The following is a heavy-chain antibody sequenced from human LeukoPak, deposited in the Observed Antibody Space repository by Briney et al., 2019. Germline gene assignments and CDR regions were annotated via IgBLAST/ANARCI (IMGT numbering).Heavy chain of an antibody. Sequence: PGGSLRLSCVASEFVFSSHAMIWVRQAPGKGLEWISSITSSSSDIFYADSVRGRFTISRDNSKNTLYLQMNSLRAEDTAVYYCARTISHQPYDILTGYSQGMDVWGQGTTVTVSS. D-gene: IGHD3-9*01. J-gene: IGHJ6*02. CDR3: ARTISHQPYDILTGYSQGMDV. CDR1: EFVFSSHA. V-gene: IGHV3-21*01. CDR2: ITSSSSDI.